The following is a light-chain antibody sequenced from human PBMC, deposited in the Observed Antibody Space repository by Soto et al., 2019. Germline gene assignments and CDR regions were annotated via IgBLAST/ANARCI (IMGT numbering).Light chain of an antibody. Sequence: DIQMTQSPSTLSASVGDRVTITCRASQSISSWLAWYQQKPGKAPKLLIYDASSLESGVPSRLSGSGSGTELTLTISRLQPDDFATYFCQQYNSYLRWTFCQGTKVEIK. CDR3: QQYNSYLRWT. J-gene: IGKJ1*01. V-gene: IGKV1-5*01. CDR1: QSISSW. CDR2: DAS.